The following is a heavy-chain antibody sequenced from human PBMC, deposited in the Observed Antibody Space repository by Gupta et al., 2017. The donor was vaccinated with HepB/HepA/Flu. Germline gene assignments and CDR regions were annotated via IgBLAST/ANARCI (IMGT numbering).Heavy chain of an antibody. D-gene: IGHD3-22*01. CDR1: GGSFSGYY. V-gene: IGHV4-34*02. J-gene: IGHJ4*02. Sequence: QVQLQQWGAGLLKPSETLSLTCTVYGGSFSGYYWSWIRQPPGQGLEWIGEFEHFGSSNYNPSLKSRVNISVDTSKNQFSLKLSSVTAADTAVYFCARKDSSGFYLDYWGQGTLVTVSS. CDR2: FEHFGSS. CDR3: ARKDSSGFYLDY.